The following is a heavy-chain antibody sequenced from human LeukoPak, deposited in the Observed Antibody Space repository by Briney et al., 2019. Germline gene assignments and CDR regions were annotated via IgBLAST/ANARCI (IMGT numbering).Heavy chain of an antibody. Sequence: PGGSLRLSCAASGFTFSSYAMSWVRQAPGKGLEWVSAISGSGGSTYYADSVKGRFTISRDNSKNTLYLQMNSLRAEDTAVYYCAKKGIYYYDSSSLDYWGQGTLVTVSS. V-gene: IGHV3-23*01. CDR1: GFTFSSYA. CDR2: ISGSGGST. CDR3: AKKGIYYYDSSSLDY. D-gene: IGHD3-22*01. J-gene: IGHJ4*02.